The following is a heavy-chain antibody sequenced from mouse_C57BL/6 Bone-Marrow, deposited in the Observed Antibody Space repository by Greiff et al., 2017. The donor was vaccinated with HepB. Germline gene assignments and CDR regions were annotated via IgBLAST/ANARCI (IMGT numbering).Heavy chain of an antibody. D-gene: IGHD3-2*02. V-gene: IGHV4-1*01. CDR2: INPDSSTI. CDR1: AVDFSRYW. Sequence: AAEAVDFSRYWMSWVRRAPGKGLEWIGEINPDSSTINYAPSLKDKFIISRDNAKNTLYLQMSKVRSEDTALYYCARQAYSSGYGYFDYWGQGTTLTVSS. CDR3: ARQAYSSGYGYFDY. J-gene: IGHJ2*01.